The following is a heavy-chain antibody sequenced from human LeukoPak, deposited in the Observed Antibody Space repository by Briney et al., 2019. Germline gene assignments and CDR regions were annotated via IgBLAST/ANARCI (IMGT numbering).Heavy chain of an antibody. CDR1: GYTFTSYY. Sequence: GASVKVSCKASGYTFTSYYMHWVRQAPGQGLEWMGIINPSGGSTSYAQKFQGRVTMTRDTSTSTVYMELSSLRSEDTAVYYCARDGELLWFGESILPHFDYWGQGTLVTVSS. CDR3: ARDGELLWFGESILPHFDY. CDR2: INPSGGST. V-gene: IGHV1-46*01. J-gene: IGHJ4*02. D-gene: IGHD3-10*01.